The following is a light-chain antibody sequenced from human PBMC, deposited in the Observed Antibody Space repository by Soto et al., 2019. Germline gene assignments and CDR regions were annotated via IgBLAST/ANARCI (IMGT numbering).Light chain of an antibody. CDR3: QTWVTGIVV. V-gene: IGLV4-69*01. CDR2: LNSDGSH. CDR1: SGHSSYA. J-gene: IGLJ2*01. Sequence: QPVLTQSPSASASLGASVKLTCTLSSGHSSYAIAWHQQQPEKGPRYLMKLNSDGSHSKGDGIPDRFSGSSSGAERYLTISSLQSEDEADYYCQTWVTGIVVCGGGTKVTVL.